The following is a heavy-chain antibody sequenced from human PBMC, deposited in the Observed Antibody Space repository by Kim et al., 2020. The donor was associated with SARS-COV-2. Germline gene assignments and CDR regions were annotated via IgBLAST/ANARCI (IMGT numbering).Heavy chain of an antibody. CDR1: GGSFSGYY. D-gene: IGHD3-9*01. CDR3: ARGGTYYDILTGYTTKGWFDP. CDR2: INHSGST. J-gene: IGHJ5*02. V-gene: IGHV4-34*01. Sequence: SETLSLTCAVYGGSFSGYYWSWIRQPPGKGLEWIGEINHSGSTNYNPSLKSRVTISVDTSKNQFSLKLSSVTAADTAVYYCARGGTYYDILTGYTTKGWFDPWGQGTLDTVSS.